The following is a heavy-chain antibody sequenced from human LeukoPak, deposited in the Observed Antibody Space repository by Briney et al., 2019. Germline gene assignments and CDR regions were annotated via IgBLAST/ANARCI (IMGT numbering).Heavy chain of an antibody. CDR3: ARERPPGDSSNWFLEGYFDI. CDR1: GGTFSSYA. D-gene: IGHD6-13*01. Sequence: SVKVSCKASGGTFSSYAITWVRQAPGQGLEWMGRIIPIFGTANYAQKFQSRVTITTDESTSTAYMGLSTLRSDDTAMYYCARERPPGDSSNWFLEGYFDIWGQGTLVTVSS. V-gene: IGHV1-69*05. CDR2: IIPIFGTA. J-gene: IGHJ4*02.